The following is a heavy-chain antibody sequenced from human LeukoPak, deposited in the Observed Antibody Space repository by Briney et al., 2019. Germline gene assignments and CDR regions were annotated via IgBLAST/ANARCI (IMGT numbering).Heavy chain of an antibody. D-gene: IGHD6-13*01. CDR3: AKGAIAAAGMGGYFDY. V-gene: IGHV3-23*01. Sequence: VGSLRLSCAASGFTFRNYAMSWVRQAPGKGLEWVSGIGDTGVSTYYTDPVKGRFTVSRDKSKNTLYLQMNSLRTEDTAVYYCAKGAIAAAGMGGYFDYWGQGTLVTVSS. J-gene: IGHJ4*02. CDR1: GFTFRNYA. CDR2: IGDTGVST.